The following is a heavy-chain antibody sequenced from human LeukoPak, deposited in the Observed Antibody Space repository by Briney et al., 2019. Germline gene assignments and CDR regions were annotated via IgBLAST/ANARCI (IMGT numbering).Heavy chain of an antibody. Sequence: ASVKVSCKASGYTFTSYGISWVRQAPGQGLEWMGGIIPIFGTANYAQKFQGRVTITADESTSTAYMELSSLRSEDTAVYCCARAGYSYGSPKYNWFDPWGQGTLVTVSS. J-gene: IGHJ5*02. D-gene: IGHD5-18*01. V-gene: IGHV1-69*13. CDR3: ARAGYSYGSPKYNWFDP. CDR1: GYTFTSYG. CDR2: IIPIFGTA.